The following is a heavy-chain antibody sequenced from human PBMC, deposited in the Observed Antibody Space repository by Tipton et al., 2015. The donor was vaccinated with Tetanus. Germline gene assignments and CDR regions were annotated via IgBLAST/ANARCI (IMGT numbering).Heavy chain of an antibody. Sequence: SLRLSCAASGFTFSSHSINWVRQAPGKGLEWVSSISSTSTYIDYADSVKGRFTIARDNAKNSLYLQMNSLRAEDTAVYYCSTGTTLDYWGLGTRVTVSS. CDR1: GFTFSSHS. V-gene: IGHV3-21*06. D-gene: IGHD1-7*01. CDR2: ISSTSTYI. CDR3: STGTTLDY. J-gene: IGHJ4*02.